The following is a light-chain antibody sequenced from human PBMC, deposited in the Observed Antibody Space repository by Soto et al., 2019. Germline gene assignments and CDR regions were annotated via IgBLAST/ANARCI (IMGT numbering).Light chain of an antibody. CDR2: EVY. Sequence: QSALTQPASVSGSPGQSITISCTGTSSDVGGYNYVAWYQQHPGKVPRLMIYEVYKRPSGVPDRFSGSKSGKTASLTVSGLQVDDEADYYCSSYGGNNNLVFGGGTKVTVL. CDR3: SSYGGNNNLV. V-gene: IGLV2-8*01. J-gene: IGLJ3*02. CDR1: SSDVGGYNY.